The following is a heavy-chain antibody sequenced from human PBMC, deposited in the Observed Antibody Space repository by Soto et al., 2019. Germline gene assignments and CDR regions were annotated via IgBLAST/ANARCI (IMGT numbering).Heavy chain of an antibody. J-gene: IGHJ6*02. CDR1: GGSISSGDYY. V-gene: IGHV4-30-4*01. D-gene: IGHD3-10*01. CDR2: IYYSGST. Sequence: SETLSLTCTVSGGSISSGDYYWSWIRQPPGKGLEWIGYIYYSGSTYYNPSLKSRVTISVDTSKNQFSLKLSSVTAADTAVYYCARVRSGRPRPYYYGMDVWGQGTTVTVSS. CDR3: ARVRSGRPRPYYYGMDV.